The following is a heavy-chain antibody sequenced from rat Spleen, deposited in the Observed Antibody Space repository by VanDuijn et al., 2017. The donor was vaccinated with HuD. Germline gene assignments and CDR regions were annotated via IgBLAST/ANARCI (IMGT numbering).Heavy chain of an antibody. CDR3: TRGFGA. Sequence: QVQLKESGPGLVQPSQTLSLTCTVSGFSLTSYTVSWVRQPPGKGLEWIAAISSGGSTYYNSALKSRLSISRDTSKSQVFLKMNSLQTEDTAIYFCTRGFGAWGQGASVTVSS. D-gene: IGHD4-3*01. J-gene: IGHJ4*01. CDR1: GFSLTSYT. CDR2: ISSGGST. V-gene: IGHV2-6*01.